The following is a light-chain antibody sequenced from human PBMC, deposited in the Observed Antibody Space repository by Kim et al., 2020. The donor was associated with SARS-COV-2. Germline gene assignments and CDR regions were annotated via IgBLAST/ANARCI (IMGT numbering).Light chain of an antibody. CDR2: DAS. V-gene: IGKV1-5*01. CDR3: QQNNSYSWT. Sequence: ASVGDRVTIPCLARQSSRRVLGWYEQKPGKAPKLRIYDASSVERGVPSKFSGGGSGTEFTLPTSSLQRDDFATHYSQQNNSYSWTLGQGTKG. CDR1: QSSRRV. J-gene: IGKJ1*01.